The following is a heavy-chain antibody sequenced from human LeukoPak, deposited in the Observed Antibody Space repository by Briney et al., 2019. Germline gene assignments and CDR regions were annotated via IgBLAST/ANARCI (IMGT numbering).Heavy chain of an antibody. CDR1: GFTVGSNY. J-gene: IGHJ4*02. D-gene: IGHD3-3*01. CDR2: IYIGGSA. CDR3: ARDFWWLPDY. Sequence: GGSLRLSCAASGFTVGSNYMSWVRQAPGKGLECVSVIYIGGSAFYADSVKGRFTISRDNSKNTLYLQLNSLSTEDTALYYCARDFWWLPDYWGQGTLVTVSS. V-gene: IGHV3-53*05.